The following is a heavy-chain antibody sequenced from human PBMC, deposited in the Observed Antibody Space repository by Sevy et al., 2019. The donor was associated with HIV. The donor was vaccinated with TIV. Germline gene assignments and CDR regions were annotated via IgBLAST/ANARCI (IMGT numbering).Heavy chain of an antibody. CDR3: ARGIAAAGIGWFDP. D-gene: IGHD6-13*01. Sequence: ASVKVSCKASGSTFSSYAISWVRQAPGQGLEWMGGIIPIFGTANYAQKFQGRVTITADESTSTAYMELSSLRSEDTAVYYCARGIAAAGIGWFDPWGQGTLVTVSS. V-gene: IGHV1-69*13. CDR1: GSTFSSYA. J-gene: IGHJ5*02. CDR2: IIPIFGTA.